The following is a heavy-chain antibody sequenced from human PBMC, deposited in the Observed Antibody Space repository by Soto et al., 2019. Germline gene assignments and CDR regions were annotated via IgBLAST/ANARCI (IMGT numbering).Heavy chain of an antibody. CDR3: AHRPLGIAPAGTNNWFDT. CDR2: IYWNDDK. CDR1: GFSLSTSGVG. J-gene: IGHJ5*01. D-gene: IGHD6-13*01. Sequence: SGPTLVNPTQTLTLTCTFSGFSLSTSGVGVGWIRQPPGKALEWLALIYWNDDKRYSPSLKSRLTITKDTSKNQVVLTMTNMDPVDTATYYCAHRPLGIAPAGTNNWFDTWGQGTLVTVSS. V-gene: IGHV2-5*01.